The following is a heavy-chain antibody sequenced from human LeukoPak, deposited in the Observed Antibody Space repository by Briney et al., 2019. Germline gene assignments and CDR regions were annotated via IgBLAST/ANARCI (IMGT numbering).Heavy chain of an antibody. Sequence: ASVKVSCKASGYTFTSYCMHWVRQAPGQGLEWMGIINPSGGSTSYAQKFQGRVTMTRDTSTSTVYMELSSLRSEDTAVYYCATSGGSGSYPFDPWGQGTLVTVSS. CDR1: GYTFTSYC. D-gene: IGHD3-10*01. CDR2: INPSGGST. V-gene: IGHV1-46*01. J-gene: IGHJ5*02. CDR3: ATSGGSGSYPFDP.